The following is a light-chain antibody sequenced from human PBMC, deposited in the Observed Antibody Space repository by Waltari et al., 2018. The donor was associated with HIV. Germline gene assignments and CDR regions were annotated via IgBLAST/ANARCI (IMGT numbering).Light chain of an antibody. J-gene: IGLJ2*01. CDR3: SSYDSGRTVV. V-gene: IGLV2-14*01. CDR1: NSDIGGYNF. CDR2: EVA. Sequence: QSALTQPASVSGAPGQSITISSPGTNSDIGGYNFVSCSQRAPGIAPTVVVCEVADRPSGVSDRFCGSKSGNPASLTIAGLRAEDGADYYCSSYDSGRTVVVGGGTKWTVL.